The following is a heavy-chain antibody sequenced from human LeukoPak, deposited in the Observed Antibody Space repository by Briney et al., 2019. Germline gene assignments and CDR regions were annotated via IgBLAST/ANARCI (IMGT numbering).Heavy chain of an antibody. Sequence: SETLSLTCTVSGGSISSYYWSWIRQPPGKGLEWIGYIYYSGSTNYNPSLKSRVTISVDTSKDQLLLKLSSVTAADTAMYYCAGAPLGSWNFDLWGQGTLVTVSS. J-gene: IGHJ4*02. CDR2: IYYSGST. CDR3: AGAPLGSWNFDL. CDR1: GGSISSYY. V-gene: IGHV4-59*01. D-gene: IGHD7-27*01.